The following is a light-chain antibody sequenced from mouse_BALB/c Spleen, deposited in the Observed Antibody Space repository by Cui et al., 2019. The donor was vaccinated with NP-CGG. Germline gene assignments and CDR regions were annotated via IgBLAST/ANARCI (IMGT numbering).Light chain of an antibody. CDR3: ALWYSNHWV. CDR1: TGAVTTSNY. J-gene: IGLJ1*01. CDR2: GTN. V-gene: IGLV1*01. Sequence: QAVVTQESALPTSPGETVTLTCRSSTGAVTTSNYANWVQEKPDHLFTGLIGGTNNRAPGVPARFSGFLIGDKAALTITGAQTEDEAIYFCALWYSNHWVFGGGTKLTVL.